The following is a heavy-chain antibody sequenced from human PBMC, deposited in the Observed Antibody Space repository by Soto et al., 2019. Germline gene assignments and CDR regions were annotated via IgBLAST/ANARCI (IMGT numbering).Heavy chain of an antibody. CDR3: ARDQIGYCSGGSSYKFGYDAFDI. J-gene: IGHJ3*02. Sequence: GGSLRLSCAASGFTFSSYGMHWVRQAPGKGLEWVAVIWYDGSNKYYADSVKGRFTISRDNSKNTLYLQMNSLRAEDTAGYYCARDQIGYCSGGSSYKFGYDAFDIWGQGTMVTVSS. D-gene: IGHD2-15*01. CDR1: GFTFSSYG. CDR2: IWYDGSNK. V-gene: IGHV3-33*01.